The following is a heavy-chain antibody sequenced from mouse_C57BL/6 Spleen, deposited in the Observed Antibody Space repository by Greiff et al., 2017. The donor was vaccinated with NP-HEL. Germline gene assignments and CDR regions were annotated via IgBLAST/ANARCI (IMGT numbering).Heavy chain of an antibody. CDR1: GYTFTDYY. CDR3: TRWGGDFDY. V-gene: IGHV1-76*01. CDR2: IYPGSGNT. Sequence: VKLMESGAELVRPGASVKLSCKASGYTFTDYYINWVKQRPGQGLEWIARIYPGSGNTYYNEKFKGKATLTAEKSSSTAYMQLSSLTSEDSAVYVCTRWGGDFDYWGQGTTLTVSS. J-gene: IGHJ2*01.